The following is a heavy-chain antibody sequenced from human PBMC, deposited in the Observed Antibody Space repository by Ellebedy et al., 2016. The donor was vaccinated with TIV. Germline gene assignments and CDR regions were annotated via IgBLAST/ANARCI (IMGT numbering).Heavy chain of an antibody. J-gene: IGHJ4*02. CDR1: GFIFSDYW. D-gene: IGHD2-21*01. CDR3: AREVGGGGAY. CDR2: IKEDGGEK. Sequence: GGSLRLXXAASGFIFSDYWLHWVREAPGKGLEWVANIKEDGGEKYYVDSVKGRFTISRDNAKSSLYLQMNSLRADDTAVYYCAREVGGGGAYWGQGTLVTVSS. V-gene: IGHV3-7*01.